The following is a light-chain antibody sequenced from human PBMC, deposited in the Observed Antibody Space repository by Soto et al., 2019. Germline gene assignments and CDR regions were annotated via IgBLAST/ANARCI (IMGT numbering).Light chain of an antibody. CDR1: QSVGSY. V-gene: IGKV3-11*01. J-gene: IGKJ1*01. CDR3: QQRSNWPRT. CDR2: DAS. Sequence: EIVLTQSPATLSLSPGETATLSCRASQSVGSYLTWYQQKPGQAPRLLIYDASNRAAGVPARFSCSGSGTDFTLTISSLEPEDFAVYYCQQRSNWPRTFGQGTKVDIK.